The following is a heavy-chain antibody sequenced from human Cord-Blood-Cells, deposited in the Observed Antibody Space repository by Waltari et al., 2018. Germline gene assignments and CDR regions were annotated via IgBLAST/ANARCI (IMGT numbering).Heavy chain of an antibody. CDR1: GGTFSSYA. Sequence: QVQLVQSGAEVKKPGSSVKVSCKGSGGTFSSYAISWVRQAPGQGLEWMGRISPILGIANYAQKFQGRVTITADKSTSTAYMELSSLRSEDTAVYYCARSGELGKYFDLWGRGTLVTVSS. J-gene: IGHJ2*01. D-gene: IGHD7-27*01. V-gene: IGHV1-69*09. CDR3: ARSGELGKYFDL. CDR2: ISPILGIA.